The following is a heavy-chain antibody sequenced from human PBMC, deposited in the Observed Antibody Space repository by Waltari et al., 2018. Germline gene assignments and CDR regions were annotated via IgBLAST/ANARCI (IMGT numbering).Heavy chain of an antibody. J-gene: IGHJ4*02. CDR3: AAIVAATRAIDY. Sequence: VQLQESGPGLVKPSETLSLTCSVSGASINSYHWTWVRRPPGRGLEWIGYIYYSGSTSYSPSLRGRATMSLDTSKNQFSLKLRSVTTADTGMYYCAAIVAATRAIDYWGPGALVTVFS. CDR1: GASINSYH. V-gene: IGHV4-59*03. D-gene: IGHD1-26*01. CDR2: IYYSGST.